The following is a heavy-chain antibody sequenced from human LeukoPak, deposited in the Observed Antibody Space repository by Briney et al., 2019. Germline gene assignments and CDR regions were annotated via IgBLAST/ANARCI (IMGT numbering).Heavy chain of an antibody. CDR1: GFTFSDYY. CDR3: ARLVGATVDPFDY. J-gene: IGHJ4*02. Sequence: PGGSLRLSCAASGFTFSDYYMSWIRQAPGQGLEWVSYISSSGSTIYYADSVKGLFTFSRDNAKNSLYLQMNSLRAEDTAVYYCARLVGATVDPFDYWGQGTLVTVSS. D-gene: IGHD1-26*01. CDR2: ISSSGSTI. V-gene: IGHV3-11*01.